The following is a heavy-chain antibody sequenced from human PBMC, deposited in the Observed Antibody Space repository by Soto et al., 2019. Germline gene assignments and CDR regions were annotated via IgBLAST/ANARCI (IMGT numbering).Heavy chain of an antibody. J-gene: IGHJ5*02. Sequence: GGSLRLSCAASGFTFSSYEMNWVRQASGEGLEWVSYISSSGSTIYYADSVKGRFTISRDNAKNSLYLQMNSLRAEDTAVYYCARCSDYDWFDPWGQGTLVTVSS. CDR2: ISSSGSTI. V-gene: IGHV3-48*03. CDR1: GFTFSSYE. CDR3: ARCSDYDWFDP. D-gene: IGHD4-17*01.